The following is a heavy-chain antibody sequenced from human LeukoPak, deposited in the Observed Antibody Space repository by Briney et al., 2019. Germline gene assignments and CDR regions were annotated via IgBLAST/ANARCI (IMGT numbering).Heavy chain of an antibody. CDR1: GFTFSSYW. CDR2: INSYGSST. Sequence: GGSLRLSCAASGFTFSSYWMHWVRHAPGKGLVWVSRINSYGSSTSYADSVKGRFTISRDNAKNTLYLQMNSLRPEDTAVYYCARLGYYGSGRLHYYYYGMDVWGQGTTDTVSS. J-gene: IGHJ6*02. D-gene: IGHD3-10*01. V-gene: IGHV3-74*01. CDR3: ARLGYYGSGRLHYYYYGMDV.